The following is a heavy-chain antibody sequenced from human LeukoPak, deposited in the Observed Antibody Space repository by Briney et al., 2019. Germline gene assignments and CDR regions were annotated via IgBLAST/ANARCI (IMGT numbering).Heavy chain of an antibody. CDR3: AREMSISWYGSAFDI. CDR1: GGSISSYY. D-gene: IGHD6-13*01. Sequence: PSETLSLTCTVSGGSISSYYWSWIRQPPGKGLEWIGYIYYSGSTNYNPSLKSRVTISVDTSKSQFSLKLSSVTAADTAVYYCAREMSISWYGSAFDIWGQGTMVTVSS. CDR2: IYYSGST. J-gene: IGHJ3*02. V-gene: IGHV4-59*12.